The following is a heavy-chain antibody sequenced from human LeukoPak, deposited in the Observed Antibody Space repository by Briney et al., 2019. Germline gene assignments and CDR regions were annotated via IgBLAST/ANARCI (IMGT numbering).Heavy chain of an antibody. Sequence: GGSLRLSCAASGFTFSSFAMSWVRQAPGKGLEWVSAISAGGGNTYYADSVKGRFTISRDNSKNTLFLEMNSLRAEDTAVYYCARVRGSPLNFDYWGQGTLVTVSS. J-gene: IGHJ4*02. CDR2: ISAGGGNT. D-gene: IGHD3-10*01. CDR3: ARVRGSPLNFDY. V-gene: IGHV3-23*01. CDR1: GFTFSSFA.